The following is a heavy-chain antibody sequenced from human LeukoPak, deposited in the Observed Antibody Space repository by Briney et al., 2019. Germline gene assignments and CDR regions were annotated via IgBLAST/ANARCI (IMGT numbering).Heavy chain of an antibody. CDR1: GYSLDTFW. Sequence: GESLRISCKGSGYSLDTFWIGWVGQMPGKGLEWMGIVYPGDSNPRYSPSFEGQVTISTDKSISTAYLQWTSLRASDTAIYYCARVREAVAGVPTVYYFDYWGQGTLVTVSS. J-gene: IGHJ4*02. CDR3: ARVREAVAGVPTVYYFDY. D-gene: IGHD6-19*01. CDR2: VYPGDSNP. V-gene: IGHV5-51*01.